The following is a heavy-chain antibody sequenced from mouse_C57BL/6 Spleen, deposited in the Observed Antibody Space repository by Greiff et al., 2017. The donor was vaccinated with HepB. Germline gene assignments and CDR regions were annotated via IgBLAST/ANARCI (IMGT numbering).Heavy chain of an antibody. CDR1: GYTFTSYW. V-gene: IGHV1-69*01. CDR2: IDPSDSYT. CDR3: ARGNYSNFAWFAY. J-gene: IGHJ3*01. D-gene: IGHD2-5*01. Sequence: QVQLKESGAELVMPGASVKLSCKASGYTFTSYWMHWVKQRPGQGLEWIGEIDPSDSYTNYNQKFKGKSTLTVDKSSSTAYMQLSSLTSEDSAVYYCARGNYSNFAWFAYWGQGTLVTVSA.